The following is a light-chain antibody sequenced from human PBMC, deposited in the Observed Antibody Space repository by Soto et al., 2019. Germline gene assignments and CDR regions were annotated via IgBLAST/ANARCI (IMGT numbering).Light chain of an antibody. Sequence: EIVLTQSPATLSLSPGERATLSCRASQSVSSYLAWYQQKPGQAPRLLIYDASNRATGIPARFSGSGSGTDFTLTISSLELEDFAVYYRQLSSTPLTLGGGTNVDIK. CDR2: DAS. J-gene: IGKJ4*01. CDR3: QLSSTPLT. CDR1: QSVSSY. V-gene: IGKV3-11*01.